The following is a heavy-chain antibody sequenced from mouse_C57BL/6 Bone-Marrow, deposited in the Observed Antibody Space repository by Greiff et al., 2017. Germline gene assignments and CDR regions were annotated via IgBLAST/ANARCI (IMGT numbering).Heavy chain of an antibody. CDR3: ARGKDGYYDY. D-gene: IGHD2-3*01. Sequence: VQGVESGAELVKPGASVKISCKASGYAFSSYWMNWVKQRPGKGLEWIGQIYPGDGDTNYNGKFKGKATLTADKSSSTAYMQLSSLASEDSAVYFCARGKDGYYDYWGQGTTLTVSS. V-gene: IGHV1-80*01. J-gene: IGHJ2*01. CDR2: IYPGDGDT. CDR1: GYAFSSYW.